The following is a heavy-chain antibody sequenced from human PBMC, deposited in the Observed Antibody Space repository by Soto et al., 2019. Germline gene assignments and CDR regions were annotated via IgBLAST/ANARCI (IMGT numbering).Heavy chain of an antibody. CDR2: ISAYNGNT. V-gene: IGHV1-18*01. J-gene: IGHJ6*03. CDR1: GYSFTNYG. Sequence: QDQLVQSGVEVKKPGASVKVSCKASGYSFTNYGITWVRQAPGQGFEWMGWISAYNGNTNYAQQVQGRVTLTTDASTSTAYLELRSLRSDDTAVYYCARDRGVAPPVAGNTHYYYYMDVWGKGTTVTVSS. CDR3: ARDRGVAPPVAGNTHYYYYMDV. D-gene: IGHD6-19*01.